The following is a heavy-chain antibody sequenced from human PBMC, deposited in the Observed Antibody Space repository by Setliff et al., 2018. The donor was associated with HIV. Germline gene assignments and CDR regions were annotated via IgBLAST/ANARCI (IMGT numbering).Heavy chain of an antibody. CDR2: ISAYNGNT. D-gene: IGHD5-12*01. Sequence: ASVKVSCKASGYTFISYGISWVRQAPGQGLEWMGWISAYNGNTNYPQKLQGRVTMTTDTSTSAAYMEVRSLTSDDTAVYYCAKVDWAGYKSVGFYYFTYWGQGILVTVSS. J-gene: IGHJ4*02. CDR1: GYTFISYG. V-gene: IGHV1-18*01. CDR3: AKVDWAGYKSVGFYYFTY.